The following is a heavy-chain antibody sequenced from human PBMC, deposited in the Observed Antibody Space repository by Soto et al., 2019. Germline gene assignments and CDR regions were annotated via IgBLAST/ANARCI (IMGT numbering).Heavy chain of an antibody. J-gene: IGHJ4*02. V-gene: IGHV1-46*01. Sequence: QVQLVQSGAEVRKPGASVKVSCKASGYTFTNYYIHWVRQAPGQGLEWMGIINPSSGSTSYAQKFRGRVTMTRDTSTSTVYMELSSLRSEDTAVYYCAREVERGSSYGYLEYWGQGTLVTVSS. CDR1: GYTFTNYY. D-gene: IGHD5-18*01. CDR2: INPSSGST. CDR3: AREVERGSSYGYLEY.